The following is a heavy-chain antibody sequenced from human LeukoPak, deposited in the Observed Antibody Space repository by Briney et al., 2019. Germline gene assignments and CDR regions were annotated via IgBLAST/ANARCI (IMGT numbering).Heavy chain of an antibody. D-gene: IGHD3-10*01. CDR3: AKRGVVIRVILVGFHKEAYYFDS. Sequence: GGSLRLSCAASGFTVSSNYGMSWVRQAPGKGLEWVAVISDSGGSTNYADSVKGRFTISRDNPKNTLYLQMNSLRAEDTAVYFCAKRGVVIRVILVGFHKEAYYFDSWGQGALVTVSS. CDR1: GFTVSSNYG. CDR2: ISDSGGST. J-gene: IGHJ4*02. V-gene: IGHV3-23*01.